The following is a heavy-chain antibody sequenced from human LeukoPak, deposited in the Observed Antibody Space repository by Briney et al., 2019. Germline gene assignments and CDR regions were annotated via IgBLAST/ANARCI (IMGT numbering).Heavy chain of an antibody. D-gene: IGHD1-26*01. J-gene: IGHJ4*02. CDR3: AKAPGAYSGSYWGYFDY. V-gene: IGHV3-23*01. CDR2: ISGSGGST. Sequence: AGGSLRLSCAASGFAFSSYAMSWVRQAPGKGLEWVSAISGSGGSTYYADSVKGRFTISRDNFKNTLYLQMNSLRAEDTAVYYCAKAPGAYSGSYWGYFDYWGQGTLVTVSS. CDR1: GFAFSSYA.